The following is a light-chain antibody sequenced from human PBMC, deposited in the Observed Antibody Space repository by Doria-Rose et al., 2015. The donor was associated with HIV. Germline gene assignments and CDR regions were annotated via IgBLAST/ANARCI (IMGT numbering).Light chain of an antibody. CDR1: QSLLYTSKNY. Sequence: DIQVTQSPESLGMSLGERATLNCKSNQSLLYTSKNYLAWFQQKLGQPPKLLIYWASTRQSGVPARFSGSGSGTDFTLTISSLETEDVAVYDCQQYYDTPSFGPGTTVDIK. J-gene: IGKJ3*01. V-gene: IGKV4-1*01. CDR2: WAS. CDR3: QQYYDTPS.